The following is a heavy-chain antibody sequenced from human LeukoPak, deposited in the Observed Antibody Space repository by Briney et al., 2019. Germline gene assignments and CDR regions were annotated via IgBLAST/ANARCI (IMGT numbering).Heavy chain of an antibody. J-gene: IGHJ4*02. Sequence: GTSLRLSCAASGFSFSRHGMHWVRQSPGKGLEWVAVLWYDGRVKYYAESVKGRFTISGDYFKNTLYLQMSSLRAEDTAIYFCARDYCGGECFVDYWVQGTLVSDSS. CDR1: GFSFSRHG. CDR2: LWYDGRVK. V-gene: IGHV3-33*01. CDR3: ARDYCGGECFVDY. D-gene: IGHD2-8*02.